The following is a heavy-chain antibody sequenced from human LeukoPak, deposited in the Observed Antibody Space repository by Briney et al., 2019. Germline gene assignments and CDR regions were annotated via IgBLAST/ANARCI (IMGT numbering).Heavy chain of an antibody. CDR2: ISSSGSTI. CDR1: GFTFSRNG. J-gene: IGHJ6*04. CDR3: VELGITMIGGV. Sequence: GGSLRLSCAASGFTFSRNGMHWVRQAPGKGLGWVSYISSSGSTIYYADSVKGRFTISRDNAKNSLYLQMNSLRAEDTAVYYCVELGITMIGGVWGKGTTVTISS. V-gene: IGHV3-48*03. D-gene: IGHD3-10*02.